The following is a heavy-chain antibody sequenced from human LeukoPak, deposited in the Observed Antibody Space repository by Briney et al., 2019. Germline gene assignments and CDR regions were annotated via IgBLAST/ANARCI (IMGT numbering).Heavy chain of an antibody. Sequence: GGSLRLSCAASGFTFGSYAMSWVRQAPGKGLEWVSAISGSGGSTYYADSVKGRFTISRDNSKNTLYPQMNSLRAEDTAVYYCAKESIQLWFWGRYDYWGQGTLVTVSS. CDR1: GFTFGSYA. V-gene: IGHV3-23*01. D-gene: IGHD5-18*01. CDR3: AKESIQLWFWGRYDY. J-gene: IGHJ4*02. CDR2: ISGSGGST.